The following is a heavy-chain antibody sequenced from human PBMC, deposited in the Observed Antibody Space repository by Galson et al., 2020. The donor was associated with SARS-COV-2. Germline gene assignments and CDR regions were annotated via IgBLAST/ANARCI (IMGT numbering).Heavy chain of an antibody. CDR3: ASPYLAAASLFGAFDI. D-gene: IGHD2-15*01. J-gene: IGHJ3*02. CDR1: GFTFSSYE. V-gene: IGHV3-48*03. CDR2: ISGSGTNI. Sequence: GESLKISCAGSGFTFSSYEMNWVRQAPGKGLEWVSYISGSGTNIYYADSVKGRFTISRDNAMNSLYLQMTSLRAEDTAVYYCASPYLAAASLFGAFDIWGLGTMVTVSS.